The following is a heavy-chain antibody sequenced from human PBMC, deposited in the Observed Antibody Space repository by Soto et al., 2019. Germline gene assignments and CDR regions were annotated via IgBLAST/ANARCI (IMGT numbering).Heavy chain of an antibody. J-gene: IGHJ4*02. CDR3: ARDPMAIRYFESLLSYFDY. D-gene: IGHD3-9*01. V-gene: IGHV1-46*01. CDR1: GYTFTSYY. CDR2: INPSGGST. Sequence: ASVKVSCKASGYTFTSYYMHWVRQAPGQGLEWMGIINPSGGSTSYAQKFQGRVTMTRDTSTSTVYMELSSLRSEDTAVYYCARDPMAIRYFESLLSYFDYWGQGTLVTVSS.